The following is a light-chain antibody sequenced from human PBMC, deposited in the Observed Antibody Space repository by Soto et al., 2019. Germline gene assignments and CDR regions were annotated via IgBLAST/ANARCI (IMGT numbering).Light chain of an antibody. CDR3: QQSYRTPRT. J-gene: IGKJ1*01. CDR2: AAS. Sequence: DIQMTQSPSSLSASVGDRVTITCRASQSISSYLNWYQQKPGKAPKLLIHAASSLQSGVPSRFSGSGSGTEYTLTISSLQPEDFATYYCQQSYRTPRTFGQGTKVEIK. V-gene: IGKV1-39*01. CDR1: QSISSY.